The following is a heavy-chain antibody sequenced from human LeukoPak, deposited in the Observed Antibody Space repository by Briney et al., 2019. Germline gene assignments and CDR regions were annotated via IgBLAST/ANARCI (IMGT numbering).Heavy chain of an antibody. J-gene: IGHJ4*02. CDR2: IKQDGSEK. CDR3: ARERYLAAAGRVFDY. V-gene: IGHV3-7*01. CDR1: GFTFSSYA. Sequence: GGSLRLSCAASGFTFSSYAMSWVRQAPGKGLEWVANIKQDGSEKYYVDSVKGRSTISRDNAKNSLYLQMNSLRAEDTAVYYCARERYLAAAGRVFDYWGQGTLVTVSS. D-gene: IGHD6-13*01.